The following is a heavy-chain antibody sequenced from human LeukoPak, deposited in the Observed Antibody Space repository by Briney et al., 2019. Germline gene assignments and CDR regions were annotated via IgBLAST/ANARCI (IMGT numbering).Heavy chain of an antibody. CDR2: MFYSGST. J-gene: IGHJ6*03. Sequence: SETLSLTCTVSGYSISSSYYWGWIRQSPGKGLEWIGYMFYSGSTYYNPSLKSRVTISVDTSKNQFSLKLSSVTAADTAVYHCARVKPSGYRSGGSCYRYYYYYYMDVWGKGTTVTVSS. CDR1: GYSISSSYY. CDR3: ARVKPSGYRSGGSCYRYYYYYYMDV. V-gene: IGHV4-38-2*02. D-gene: IGHD2-15*01.